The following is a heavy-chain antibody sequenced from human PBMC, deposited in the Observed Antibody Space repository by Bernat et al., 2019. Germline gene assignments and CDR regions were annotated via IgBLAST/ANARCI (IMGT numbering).Heavy chain of an antibody. V-gene: IGHV1-69*04. J-gene: IGHJ6*02. Sequence: QVQLVQSVAEVKKPGSSVKVSCKASGGTFSSYAISWVRQAPGQGLEWMGRIIPILGIANYAQKFQGRVTITADKSTSTAYMELSSLRSEVTAVYYCARGAYCSSTSCGGYYGMDVWGQGTTVTVSS. CDR3: ARGAYCSSTSCGGYYGMDV. CDR1: GGTFSSYA. CDR2: IIPILGIA. D-gene: IGHD2-2*01.